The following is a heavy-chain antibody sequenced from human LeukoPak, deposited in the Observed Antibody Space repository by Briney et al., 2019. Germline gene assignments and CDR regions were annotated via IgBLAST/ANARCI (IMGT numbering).Heavy chain of an antibody. CDR1: GFTFSSYA. V-gene: IGHV3-23*01. J-gene: IGHJ5*02. CDR3: ARGAGARGNWFDP. Sequence: GGSLRLSCAASGFTFSSYAMSWVRQAPGKGLEWVSAISGSGGSTYYADSMKGRFTISGDNSKNTLYLQMNSLRAEDTAVYYCARGAGARGNWFDPWAREPWSPSPQ. CDR2: ISGSGGST. D-gene: IGHD3-10*01.